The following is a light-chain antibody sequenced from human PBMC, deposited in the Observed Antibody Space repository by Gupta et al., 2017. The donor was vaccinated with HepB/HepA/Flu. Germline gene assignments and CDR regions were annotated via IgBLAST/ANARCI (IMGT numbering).Light chain of an antibody. J-gene: IGKJ5*01. V-gene: IGKV3-15*01. CDR1: QSVSSN. CDR3: YVYTNGPPT. Sequence: DIVMTQSTATLSVSPGERATLSCRASQSVSSNVAWYQQTPGQAPRLLIYGASTRATGIPARFSRSGSGTEFTLTVSILRSRDFTVSWCYVYTNGPPTF. CDR2: GAS.